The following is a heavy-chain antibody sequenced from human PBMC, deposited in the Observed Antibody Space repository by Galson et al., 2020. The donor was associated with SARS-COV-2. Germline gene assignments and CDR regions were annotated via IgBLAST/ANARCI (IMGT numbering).Heavy chain of an antibody. CDR1: GGSISSTYYY. V-gene: IGHV4-39*01. CDR3: ARHRSSSSLYYGMDV. Sequence: ETSETLSLTCTVSGGSISSTYYYWAWIRQTPGKGLQWLGSIYSSGSSHHNPSLKSRVTISVDTSKNQFSLKLSSVTAADTAVYFCARHRSSSSLYYGMDVWGQGTTVTVSS. CDR2: IYSSGSS. D-gene: IGHD6-6*01. J-gene: IGHJ6*02.